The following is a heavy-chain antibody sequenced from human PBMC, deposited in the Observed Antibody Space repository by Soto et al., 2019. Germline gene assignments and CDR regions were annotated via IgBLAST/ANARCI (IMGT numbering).Heavy chain of an antibody. CDR1: GYNFTPYS. Sequence: QVHLVQSGTEVKRPGASVKVSCKASGYNFTPYSINWVRQAPGQWLEGMGWVSPYNDRTNSAQKFQYRRTMTTDTSTTTAYMELMRLRSDDTAVYYCAREAGIAVAGTSRFDDWGKGSLVTVSS. J-gene: IGHJ4*02. D-gene: IGHD6-19*01. CDR2: VSPYNDRT. V-gene: IGHV1-18*01. CDR3: AREAGIAVAGTSRFDD.